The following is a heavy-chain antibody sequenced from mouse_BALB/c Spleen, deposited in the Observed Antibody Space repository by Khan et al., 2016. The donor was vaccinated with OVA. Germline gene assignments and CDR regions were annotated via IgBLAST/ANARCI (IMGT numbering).Heavy chain of an antibody. J-gene: IGHJ4*01. CDR2: ISSSGST. CDR3: ASDGSRYSYAMDY. Sequence: VQLQQSGPGLVKPSQSLSLTCTVTGYSITSYYVWNWIRQFPGNKLEWMGYISSSGSTNYNPALKSRISITRDTSKNPSFLQFNTVTPEDTATYYCASDGSRYSYAMDYWGQGTSVTVSS. D-gene: IGHD2-3*01. CDR1: GYSITSYYV. V-gene: IGHV3-2*02.